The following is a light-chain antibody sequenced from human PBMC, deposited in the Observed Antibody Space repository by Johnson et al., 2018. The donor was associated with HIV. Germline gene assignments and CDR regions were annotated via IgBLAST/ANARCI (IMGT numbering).Light chain of an antibody. Sequence: QSILTQPPSVSAAPGQKVTISCSGSSSNIGNNYVSWYQQLPRTAPKPLIYDNNKRPSGIPDRFSGSKSGTSATLGITGLQTGDEADYYCGTWDSSLSVYVFGTGTKVTVL. J-gene: IGLJ1*01. CDR3: GTWDSSLSVYV. CDR1: SSNIGNNY. CDR2: DNN. V-gene: IGLV1-51*01.